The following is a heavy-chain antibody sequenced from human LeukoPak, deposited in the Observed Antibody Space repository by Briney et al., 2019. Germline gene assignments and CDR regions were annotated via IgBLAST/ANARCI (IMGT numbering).Heavy chain of an antibody. Sequence: ASVKVSCKASGYTFTSYDINWVRQSTGQGLEWMGWMNPNSGNTGYAQKFQGRVTMTRNTSISTAYMELSSLRSEDTAVYYCARGDTSSGSWYFDYWGQGTLVTVSS. V-gene: IGHV1-8*01. CDR1: GYTFTSYD. J-gene: IGHJ4*02. CDR3: ARGDTSSGSWYFDY. CDR2: MNPNSGNT. D-gene: IGHD6-19*01.